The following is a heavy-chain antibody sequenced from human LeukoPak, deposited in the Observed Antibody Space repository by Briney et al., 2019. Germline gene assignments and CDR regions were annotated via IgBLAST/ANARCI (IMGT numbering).Heavy chain of an antibody. V-gene: IGHV5-51*01. J-gene: IGHJ4*02. Sequence: GESLKISCQGPGYTFRSFWIGWVRQTPGKGLEWMGIIYPGDSDTRYSPSFQGQVTISADKSISTAYLQWSSLKASDTAMYYCAARLGFLTGIDYWGQGTLVTVSS. CDR2: IYPGDSDT. CDR3: AARLGFLTGIDY. D-gene: IGHD3-9*01. CDR1: GYTFRSFW.